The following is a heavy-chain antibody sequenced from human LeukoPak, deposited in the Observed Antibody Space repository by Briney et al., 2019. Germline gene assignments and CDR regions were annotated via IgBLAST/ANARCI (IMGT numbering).Heavy chain of an antibody. CDR3: ASLYGGFYY. CDR1: AFTFSSYE. V-gene: IGHV3-48*03. CDR2: ISSSGSTI. J-gene: IGHJ4*02. D-gene: IGHD4-23*01. Sequence: GGSLRLSCAPSAFTFSSYEMNWVRQAPGGGLEWVSYISSSGSTIYYTDSVKGRFTISRDNAKNSLYLQMNSLRAEDTAVYYCASLYGGFYYWGQGTLVTVSS.